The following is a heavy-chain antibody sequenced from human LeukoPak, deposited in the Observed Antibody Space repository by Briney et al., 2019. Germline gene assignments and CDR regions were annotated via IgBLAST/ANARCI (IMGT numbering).Heavy chain of an antibody. V-gene: IGHV1-18*01. J-gene: IGHJ5*02. CDR3: ARDLCRNTSCSNWFDP. CDR1: GYTFTSYG. Sequence: ASVKVSCKASGYTFTSYGISWVRQAPGQGLEWMGWISAYNGNTNYAQKLQGRVTMTTDTSTSTAYMELRSLRSDDTAVYYCARDLCRNTSCSNWFDPWGQGTLVTVSS. D-gene: IGHD2-2*01. CDR2: ISAYNGNT.